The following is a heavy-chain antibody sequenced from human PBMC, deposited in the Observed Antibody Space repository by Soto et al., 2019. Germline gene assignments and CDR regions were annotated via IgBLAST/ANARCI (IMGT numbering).Heavy chain of an antibody. CDR3: ARPVLFLGAYYFDY. J-gene: IGHJ4*02. Sequence: QLQLQESGPGLVKPSETLSLTCTVSGGSISSSSYYWGWIRQPPGKGLEWIGSIYYSGSTYYNPSLKSRVTISVDTSKNQFSLKLSSVTAADTAVYYCARPVLFLGAYYFDYWGQGTLVTVSS. D-gene: IGHD3-10*01. V-gene: IGHV4-39*01. CDR1: GGSISSSSYY. CDR2: IYYSGST.